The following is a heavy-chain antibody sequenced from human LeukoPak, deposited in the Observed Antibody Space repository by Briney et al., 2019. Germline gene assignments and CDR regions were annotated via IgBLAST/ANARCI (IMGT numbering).Heavy chain of an antibody. J-gene: IGHJ4*02. Sequence: NPGGSLRLSCAASGFTFSSYSMNWVRQAPGKGLEWVSSISSSSSYIYYADSVKGRFTISRDNAKNSLYLQMNSLRAEDTAVYYCARDSVGRSSGHPPWAPFDYWGQGTLVTVSS. CDR2: ISSSSSYI. D-gene: IGHD6-19*01. CDR3: ARDSVGRSSGHPPWAPFDY. CDR1: GFTFSSYS. V-gene: IGHV3-21*01.